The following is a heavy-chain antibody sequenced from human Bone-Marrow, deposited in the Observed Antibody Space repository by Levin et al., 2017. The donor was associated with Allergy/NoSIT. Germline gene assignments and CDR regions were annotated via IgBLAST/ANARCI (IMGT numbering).Heavy chain of an antibody. D-gene: IGHD2-15*01. V-gene: IGHV3-74*01. CDR1: GFTFSRFR. CDR2: IDSDGDGA. Sequence: GGSLRLSCAASGFTFSRFRMHWVRQAPGKGLEWVSLIDSDGDGASYADSVRGRFTISRDNAKDTLYLQMNSLRAEDTAVYYCASRVLEAVVVVVAAGMDVWGKGTTVTVSS. J-gene: IGHJ6*03. CDR3: ASRVLEAVVVVVAAGMDV.